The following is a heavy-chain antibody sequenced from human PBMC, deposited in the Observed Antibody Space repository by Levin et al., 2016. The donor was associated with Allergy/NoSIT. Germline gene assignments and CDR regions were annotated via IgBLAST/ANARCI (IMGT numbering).Heavy chain of an antibody. J-gene: IGHJ4*02. CDR2: IYYSGST. V-gene: IGHV4-31*02. D-gene: IGHD3-22*01. Sequence: RQAPGKGLEWIGYIYYSGSTYYNPSLKSRVTISVDTSKNQFSLKLSSVTAADTAVYYCARVKGEPSYYYDSSGYQPFDYWGQGTLVTVSS. CDR3: ARVKGEPSYYYDSSGYQPFDY.